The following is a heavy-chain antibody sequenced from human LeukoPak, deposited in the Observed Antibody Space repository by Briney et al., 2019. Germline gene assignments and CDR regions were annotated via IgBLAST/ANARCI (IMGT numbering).Heavy chain of an antibody. CDR2: IYPGDSDT. Sequence: GESLKISCKGSGYSFTSYWIGWVRQMPGKGLEWMGIIYPGDSDTRYSPPFQGQVTISADKSISTAYLQWSSLKASDTAMYYCARHYYYGSGSYYSWLDPWGQGTLVTVSS. D-gene: IGHD3-10*01. J-gene: IGHJ5*02. CDR1: GYSFTSYW. V-gene: IGHV5-51*01. CDR3: ARHYYYGSGSYYSWLDP.